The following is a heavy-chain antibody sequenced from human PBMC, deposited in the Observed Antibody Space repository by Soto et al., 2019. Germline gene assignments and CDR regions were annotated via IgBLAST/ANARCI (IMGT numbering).Heavy chain of an antibody. J-gene: IGHJ6*02. CDR2: IWYDGSNK. Sequence: GGSLRLSCAASGFTFSSYGMHWVRQAPCKGLEWVAVIWYDGSNKYYADSVKGRFTISRDNSKNTLYLQMNSLRAEDTAVYYCARETYYYGMDVWGQGTTVTVSS. CDR3: ARETYYYGMDV. V-gene: IGHV3-33*01. CDR1: GFTFSSYG.